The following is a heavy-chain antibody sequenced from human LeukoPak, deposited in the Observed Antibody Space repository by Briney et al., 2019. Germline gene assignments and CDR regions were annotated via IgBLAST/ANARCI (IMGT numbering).Heavy chain of an antibody. CDR1: GGSISSYY. Sequence: PSETLSLTCTVSGGSISSYYWSWIRQPPGKGLEWIGYIYYSGSTNYNPSLKSRVIISVDTSKNQFSLKLSSVTAADTAVYYCARVNRRWLQVRRYYFDYWGQGTLVTVSS. D-gene: IGHD5-24*01. CDR2: IYYSGST. V-gene: IGHV4-59*01. CDR3: ARVNRRWLQVRRYYFDY. J-gene: IGHJ4*02.